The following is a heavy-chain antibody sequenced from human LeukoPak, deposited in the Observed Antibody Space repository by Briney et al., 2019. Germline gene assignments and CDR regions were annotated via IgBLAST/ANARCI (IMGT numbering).Heavy chain of an antibody. CDR1: AGSISSSSYY. Sequence: SETLSLTCNVSAGSISSSSYYWGWIRQPPGKGLEWIGSIYYSGSTYYNPSLKSRVTISVDTSKNQFSLKLSSVTAADTAVYYCANQAIVGASSFDYWGQGTLVTVSS. CDR2: IYYSGST. D-gene: IGHD1-26*01. V-gene: IGHV4-39*01. CDR3: ANQAIVGASSFDY. J-gene: IGHJ4*02.